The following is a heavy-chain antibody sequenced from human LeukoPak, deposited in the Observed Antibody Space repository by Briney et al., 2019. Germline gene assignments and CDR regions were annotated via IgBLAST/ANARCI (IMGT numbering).Heavy chain of an antibody. CDR1: GLSFSSSD. D-gene: IGHD2/OR15-2a*01. CDR3: VKVGISTYDH. Sequence: AGGSLTLYCSVSGLSFSSSDMHWDRQAQAKALEHLSAITFQVPDTYYADSLTGRFTISRDNSKDTLYLQISNLRPEDTAIYYCVKVGISTYDHWGQGTLVTVSS. CDR2: ITFQVPDT. V-gene: IGHV3-64D*06. J-gene: IGHJ4*02.